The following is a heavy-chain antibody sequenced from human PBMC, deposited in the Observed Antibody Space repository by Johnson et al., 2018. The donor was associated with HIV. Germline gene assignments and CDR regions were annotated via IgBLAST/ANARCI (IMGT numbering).Heavy chain of an antibody. V-gene: IGHV3-20*04. D-gene: IGHD4-17*01. CDR1: GFTFDDYG. CDR2: INWNGGRT. CDR3: AREDYGVIGEFDAFDI. Sequence: EVQLVESGGGVVRPGGSLRLSCAASGFTFDDYGMSWVRQAPGKGLEWVSGINWNGGRTHYGDSVKGRFTVSRDNAKNSLYLQMNSLTAEDTALYYCAREDYGVIGEFDAFDIWGQGTVVTVSS. J-gene: IGHJ3*02.